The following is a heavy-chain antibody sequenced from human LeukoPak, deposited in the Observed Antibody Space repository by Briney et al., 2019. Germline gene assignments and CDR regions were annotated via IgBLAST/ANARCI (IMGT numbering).Heavy chain of an antibody. D-gene: IGHD3-10*01. V-gene: IGHV4-61*02. CDR3: ARDLVTMAMDV. J-gene: IGHJ6*04. CDR1: GGSISSGGYY. CDR2: IYTSGST. Sequence: SETLSLTCTVSGGSISSGGYYWSWIRQPAGKGLEWIGRIYTSGSTNYNPSLKSRVTMSVDTSKNQFSLKLSSVTAADTAVYYCARDLVTMAMDVWGKGTTVTVSS.